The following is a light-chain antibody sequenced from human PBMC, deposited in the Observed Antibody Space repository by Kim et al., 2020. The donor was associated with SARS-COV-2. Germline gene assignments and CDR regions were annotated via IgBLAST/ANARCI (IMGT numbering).Light chain of an antibody. Sequence: ASVGDRVTITWRASQAISNYLAWFQWRPGKVPKRLIYGASSLQSGVPSRFSGSGSGTEFTLTISNLQPEDFATYYCLQHNNYPLTFGGGTKVDIK. CDR2: GAS. CDR3: LQHNNYPLT. J-gene: IGKJ4*01. CDR1: QAISNY. V-gene: IGKV1-17*03.